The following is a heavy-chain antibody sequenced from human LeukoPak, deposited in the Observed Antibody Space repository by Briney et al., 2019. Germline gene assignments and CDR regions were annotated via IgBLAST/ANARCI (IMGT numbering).Heavy chain of an antibody. CDR2: INPNSGGT. J-gene: IGHJ4*02. CDR3: ARGPTYYDLWSGLNDY. Sequence: ASVKVSCKASGHTFTGYYMHWVRQAPGQGLEWMGRINPNSGGTNYAQKFQGRVTMTTETSISTAYMELSRLRSDDTAVYYCARGPTYYDLWSGLNDYWGQGTLVTVSS. V-gene: IGHV1-2*06. D-gene: IGHD3-3*01. CDR1: GHTFTGYY.